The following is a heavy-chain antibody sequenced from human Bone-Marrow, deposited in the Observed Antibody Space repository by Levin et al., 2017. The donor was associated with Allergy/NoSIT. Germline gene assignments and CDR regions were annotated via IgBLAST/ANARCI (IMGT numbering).Heavy chain of an antibody. J-gene: IGHJ6*03. CDR3: TRNIYTVLTTYMDV. V-gene: IGHV3-66*02. Sequence: GESLKISCSASGLTVSDHYMTWVRQPPGKGLEWISLMFAGGATYYADSVKGRFTVSRDTSKNTFYLQITSLRPDDTAVYFCTRNIYTVLTTYMDVWGKGTMVTVSS. CDR1: GLTVSDHY. CDR2: MFAGGAT. D-gene: IGHD3-9*01.